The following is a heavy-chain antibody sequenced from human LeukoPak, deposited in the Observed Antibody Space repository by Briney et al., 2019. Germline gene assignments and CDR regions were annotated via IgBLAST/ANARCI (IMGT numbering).Heavy chain of an antibody. D-gene: IGHD3-3*01. Sequence: PGGSLRLSRAASGFPFSGYWMHWVRQGPEKGLELVSRIDNDGHGIFYVDSVKGRFTTSRDNAKNTLYLQMNSLRVEDTAVYYCATGGGWDPSFGVVTHIDVWGKGTTVVVSS. V-gene: IGHV3-74*01. J-gene: IGHJ6*03. CDR1: GFPFSGYW. CDR3: ATGGGWDPSFGVVTHIDV. CDR2: IDNDGHGI.